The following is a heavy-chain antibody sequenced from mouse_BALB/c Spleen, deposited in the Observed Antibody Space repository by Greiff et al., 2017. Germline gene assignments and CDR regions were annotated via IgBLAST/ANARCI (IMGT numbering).Heavy chain of an antibody. V-gene: IGHV14-4*02. CDR3: NPYSYGFAY. D-gene: IGHD2-12*01. J-gene: IGHJ3*01. CDR2: IDPENGDT. Sequence: VQLQQSGAELVRSGASVKLSCTASGFNIKDYYMHWVKQRPEQGLEWIGWIDPENGDTEYAPKFQGKATMTADTSSNTAYLQLSSLTSEDTAVYYCNPYSYGFAYWGQGTLVTVSA. CDR1: GFNIKDYY.